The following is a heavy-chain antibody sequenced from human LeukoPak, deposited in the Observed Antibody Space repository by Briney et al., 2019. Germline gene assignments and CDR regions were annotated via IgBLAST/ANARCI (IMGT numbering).Heavy chain of an antibody. CDR3: ASEWTSGSYGGYFDY. Sequence: SVKVSCKASGGTFSSYAISWVRQAPGQGLEWMGGIIPIFGTANYAQKFQGRVTITTDESTSTAYMELSSLRSEDMAVYYCASEWTSGSYGGYFDYWGQGTLVTVSS. CDR1: GGTFSSYA. CDR2: IIPIFGTA. D-gene: IGHD1-26*01. V-gene: IGHV1-69*05. J-gene: IGHJ4*02.